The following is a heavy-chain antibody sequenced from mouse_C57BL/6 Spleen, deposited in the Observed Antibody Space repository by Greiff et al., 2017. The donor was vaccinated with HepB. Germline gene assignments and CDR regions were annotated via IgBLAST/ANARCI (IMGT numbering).Heavy chain of an antibody. CDR2: ISSGSSTI. D-gene: IGHD2-2*01. CDR1: GFTFSDYG. J-gene: IGHJ3*01. Sequence: EVQGVESGGGLVKPGGSLKLSCAASGFTFSDYGMHWVRQAPEKGLEWVAYISSGSSTIYYADTVKGRFTISRDNAKNTLFLQMTSLRSEDTAMYYCARPTMVTTEAWFAYWGQGTLVTVSA. V-gene: IGHV5-17*01. CDR3: ARPTMVTTEAWFAY.